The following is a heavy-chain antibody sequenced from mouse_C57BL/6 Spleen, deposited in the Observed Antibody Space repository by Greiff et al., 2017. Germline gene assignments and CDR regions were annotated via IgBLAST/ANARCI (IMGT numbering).Heavy chain of an antibody. J-gene: IGHJ4*01. D-gene: IGHD2-4*01. Sequence: VMLVESGPGLVAPSQSLSITCTVSGFSLTSYGVHWVRQPPGKGLEWLVVIWSDGSTTYNSALKSRLSISKDNSKSQVFLKMNSLQTDDTAMYYGARHSGYDYDEERAMDYWGQGTSVTVSS. V-gene: IGHV2-6-1*01. CDR2: IWSDGST. CDR3: ARHSGYDYDEERAMDY. CDR1: GFSLTSYG.